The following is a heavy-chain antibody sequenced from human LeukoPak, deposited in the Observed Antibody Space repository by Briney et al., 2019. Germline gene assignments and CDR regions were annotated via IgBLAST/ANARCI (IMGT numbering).Heavy chain of an antibody. D-gene: IGHD3-22*01. CDR3: ARGRDYSDSSGYFKY. J-gene: IGHJ4*02. CDR1: GGSISGYY. V-gene: IGHV4-4*07. Sequence: PSETLSLTCTVSGGSISGYYRSWIRKPAGKGLEWIGRMYTSGSTNYNPSLRSRVSISVDKFKNQFSLILSSLTAADTAVYYCARGRDYSDSSGYFKYWGQGTLVTVSS. CDR2: MYTSGST.